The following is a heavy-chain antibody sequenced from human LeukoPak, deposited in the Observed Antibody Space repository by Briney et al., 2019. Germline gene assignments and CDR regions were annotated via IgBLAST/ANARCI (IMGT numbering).Heavy chain of an antibody. V-gene: IGHV1-69*13. CDR3: ARDAYLGYCSGGSCYSEGWFDP. Sequence: ASVKVSCKASGGTFSSYAISWVRQAPGQGLEWMGGIIPIFGTANYAQKFQGRVTITADESTSTAYMELSSLRSEDTAVYYCARDAYLGYCSGGSCYSEGWFDPWGQGTLVTVSS. CDR2: IIPIFGTA. CDR1: GGTFSSYA. J-gene: IGHJ5*02. D-gene: IGHD2-15*01.